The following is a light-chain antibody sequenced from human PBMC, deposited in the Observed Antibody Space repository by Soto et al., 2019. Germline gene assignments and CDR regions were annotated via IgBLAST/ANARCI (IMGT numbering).Light chain of an antibody. CDR3: AAWDDTLSGVL. Sequence: QSVLTQVPSASGTPGQRVTISCSGSRSNIGRNFVFWYQQLPGTAPRLLIYRNNQRPSGVPDRFSGSSSGNSASLAISALRSEDEADYYCAAWDDTLSGVLFGGGTKVTVL. CDR2: RNN. V-gene: IGLV1-47*01. J-gene: IGLJ3*02. CDR1: RSNIGRNF.